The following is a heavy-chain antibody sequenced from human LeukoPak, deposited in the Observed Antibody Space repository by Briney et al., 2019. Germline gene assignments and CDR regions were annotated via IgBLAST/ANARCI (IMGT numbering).Heavy chain of an antibody. CDR2: IYHSGST. CDR3: ARDAYSSSSRPFDY. D-gene: IGHD6-6*01. CDR1: GYPISGGYY. J-gene: IGHJ4*02. Sequence: SETLSLTCTVSGYPISGGYYWGWIRQPPGKGLEWIGSIYHSGSTYYNPSLKSRVTISVDTSKNQFSLKLSSVTAADTAVYYCARDAYSSSSRPFDYWGQGTLVTVSS. V-gene: IGHV4-38-2*02.